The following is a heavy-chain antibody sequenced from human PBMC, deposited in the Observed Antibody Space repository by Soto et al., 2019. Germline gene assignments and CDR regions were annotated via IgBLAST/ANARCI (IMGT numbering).Heavy chain of an antibody. Sequence: SETLSLTCTVSGGSISNDNYYWSWIRQSPGKGLEWTAYIYYSGSTYYNPSLKSRLTISVDPSKNQFSLKLSSVTAADTAVYYCARTASPASFSDSSADFERLGQGTLVTVSS. CDR2: IYYSGST. V-gene: IGHV4-30-4*01. CDR1: GGSISNDNYY. CDR3: ARTASPASFSDSSADFER. J-gene: IGHJ5*02. D-gene: IGHD2-15*01.